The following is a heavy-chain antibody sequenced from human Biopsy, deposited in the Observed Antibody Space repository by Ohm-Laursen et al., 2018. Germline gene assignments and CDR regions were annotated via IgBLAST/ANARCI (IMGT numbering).Heavy chain of an antibody. CDR2: IDPKTGGT. V-gene: IGHV1-2*02. CDR3: AKDLLEWSVPS. CDR1: GYTFTGDY. Sequence: GASVKVSCKASGYTFTGDYIHWVRQAPGQGLEWMGWIDPKTGGTEYAQKFRGRVTMTRDTSISTMYMDLSSLRSDDTAVYYCAKDLLEWSVPSWGQGTLVTVPS. D-gene: IGHD3-3*01. J-gene: IGHJ4*02.